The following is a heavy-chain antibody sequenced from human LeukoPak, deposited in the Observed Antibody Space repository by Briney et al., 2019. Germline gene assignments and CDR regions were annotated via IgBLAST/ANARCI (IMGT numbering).Heavy chain of an antibody. D-gene: IGHD2-15*01. CDR2: IYTSGST. CDR3: ARVDLRAAYYDY. Sequence: SETLSLTCTVSGGSISSYYWSWIRQPAGKGLEWIGRIYTSGSTGYNPSLKSRVTMSVDTSKNQFSLKLSSVTAADTAVYYCARVDLRAAYYDYWGQGTLVTVSS. V-gene: IGHV4-4*07. J-gene: IGHJ4*02. CDR1: GGSISSYY.